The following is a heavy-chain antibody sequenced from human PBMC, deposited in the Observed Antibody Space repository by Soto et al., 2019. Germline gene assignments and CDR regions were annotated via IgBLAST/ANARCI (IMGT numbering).Heavy chain of an antibody. CDR3: AKGRGYCSSTSCYVGSDY. Sequence: GGSLRLSCAASGGTFSSYAMSWVRQAPGKGLEWVSAISGSGGSTYYADSVKGRFTISRDNSKNTLYLQMNSLRAEDTAVYYCAKGRGYCSSTSCYVGSDYWGQGTLVTVSS. CDR1: GGTFSSYA. D-gene: IGHD2-2*01. V-gene: IGHV3-23*01. J-gene: IGHJ4*02. CDR2: ISGSGGST.